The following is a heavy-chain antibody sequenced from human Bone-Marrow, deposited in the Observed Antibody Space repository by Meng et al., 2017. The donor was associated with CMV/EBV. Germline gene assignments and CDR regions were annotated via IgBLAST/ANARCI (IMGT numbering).Heavy chain of an antibody. Sequence: GSLRLSCTVSGHSISSGYFWGWIRQPPGKGLEWIGSMYHSGSTYYNPSLKSRVIISVDTSKNQFSLKLRSVTAADTAVYYCARGPCSSTSCYDWGWFDPWGQGTLVTVSS. D-gene: IGHD2-2*01. J-gene: IGHJ5*02. CDR2: MYHSGST. V-gene: IGHV4-38-2*02. CDR1: GHSISSGYF. CDR3: ARGPCSSTSCYDWGWFDP.